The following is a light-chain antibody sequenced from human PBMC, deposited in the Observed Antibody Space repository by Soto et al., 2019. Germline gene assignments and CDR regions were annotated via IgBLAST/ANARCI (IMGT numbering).Light chain of an antibody. Sequence: QSVLTQPASVSGSPGQSITISCTGTSSDAGNDNYVSWYQQHPDKAPKLMIYDVSNRPSGVSNRFSGSKSGNTASLTISGLQAEDEADYYCSSYTSTSTRIFGGGTKLTVL. CDR1: SSDAGNDNY. V-gene: IGLV2-14*01. CDR3: SSYTSTSTRI. J-gene: IGLJ2*01. CDR2: DVS.